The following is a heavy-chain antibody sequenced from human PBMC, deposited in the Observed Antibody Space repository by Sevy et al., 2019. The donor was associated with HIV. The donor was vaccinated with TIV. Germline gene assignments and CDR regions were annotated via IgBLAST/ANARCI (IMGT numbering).Heavy chain of an antibody. CDR2: IYYSGST. D-gene: IGHD1-26*01. Sequence: SETLSLTCTVSGGSISSGGYYWSWIGQHPGKGLEWIGYIYYSGSTYYNPSLKSRVTISVDTSKNQFSLKLSSVTAADTAVYYCARYVVGAIFDYWGQGTLVTVSS. CDR3: ARYVVGAIFDY. J-gene: IGHJ4*02. CDR1: GGSISSGGYY. V-gene: IGHV4-31*03.